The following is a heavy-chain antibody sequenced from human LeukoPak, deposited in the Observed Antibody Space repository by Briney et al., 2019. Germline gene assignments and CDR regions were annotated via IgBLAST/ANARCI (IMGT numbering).Heavy chain of an antibody. Sequence: PGKGLEWVSIIFGNGDTTYYADSVKGRFTVSRDNSKDTLYLQMNDLRPDDTAIYYCAKRNTMVRGGPCFDYWGQGLLVTVSS. V-gene: IGHV3-23*01. CDR2: IFGNGDTT. CDR3: AKRNTMVRGGPCFDY. J-gene: IGHJ4*02. D-gene: IGHD3-10*01.